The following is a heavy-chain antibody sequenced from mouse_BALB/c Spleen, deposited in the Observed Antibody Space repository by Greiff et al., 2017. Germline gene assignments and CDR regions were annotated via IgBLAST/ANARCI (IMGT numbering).Heavy chain of an antibody. Sequence: EVHLVESGPGLVKPSQSLSLTCTVTGYSITSDYAWNWIRQFPGNKLEWMGYISYSGSTSYNPSLKSRISITRDTSKNQFFLQLNSVTTEDTATYYCARGVWSYAMDYWGQGTSVTVSS. CDR1: GYSITSDYA. D-gene: IGHD2-10*02. CDR2: ISYSGST. J-gene: IGHJ4*01. V-gene: IGHV3-2*02. CDR3: ARGVWSYAMDY.